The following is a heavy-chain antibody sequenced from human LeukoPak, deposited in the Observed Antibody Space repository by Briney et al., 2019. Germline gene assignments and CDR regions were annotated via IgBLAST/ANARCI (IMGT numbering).Heavy chain of an antibody. CDR3: ARDLVTRFSLGY. Sequence: ASVNVSCKASGYTFTSYYMHWVRQAPGQGLEWMGWISAYNGNTNYAQKLQGRVTMTTDTSTSTAYMELRSLRSDDTAVYYCARDLVTRFSLGYWGQGTLVTVSS. CDR2: ISAYNGNT. D-gene: IGHD4-23*01. CDR1: GYTFTSYY. V-gene: IGHV1-18*04. J-gene: IGHJ4*02.